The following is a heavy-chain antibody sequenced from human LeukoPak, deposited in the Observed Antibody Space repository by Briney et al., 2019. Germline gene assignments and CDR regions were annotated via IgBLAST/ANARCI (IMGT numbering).Heavy chain of an antibody. J-gene: IGHJ4*02. CDR2: INHSGST. CDR1: GGSFSGYC. CDR3: ARGHYGSGSYYNRYFDY. D-gene: IGHD3-10*01. V-gene: IGHV4-34*01. Sequence: SETLSLTCAVYGGSFSGYCWSWIRQPPGKGLEWIGEINHSGSTNYNPSLKSRVTISVDTSKNQFSLKLSSVTAADTAVYYCARGHYGSGSYYNRYFDYWGQGTLVTVSS.